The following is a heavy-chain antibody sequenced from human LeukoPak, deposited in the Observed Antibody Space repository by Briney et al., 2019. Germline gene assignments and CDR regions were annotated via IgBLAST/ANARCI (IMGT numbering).Heavy chain of an antibody. V-gene: IGHV4-34*01. CDR2: INHSGGT. J-gene: IGHJ4*02. CDR3: AVGYCSSTSCIGDY. Sequence: PSETLSLTCAVYGGSFSGYYWSWIRQPPGKGLEWIGEINHSGGTNYNPSLKSRVTISVDTSKNQFSLKLSSVTAADTAVYYCAVGYCSSTSCIGDYWGQGTLVTVSS. CDR1: GGSFSGYY. D-gene: IGHD2-2*01.